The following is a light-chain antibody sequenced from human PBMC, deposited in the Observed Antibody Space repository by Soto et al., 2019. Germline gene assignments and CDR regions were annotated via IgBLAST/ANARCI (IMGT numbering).Light chain of an antibody. CDR2: GAS. Sequence: EIVMTQSPATLSMSPGERATLSFRASQSVRSNLAWYHQKPGQAPRLLIYGASTRATGIPARFSGSGSGAEFTLTINSLQSEDFVVYYCQQYDNWPPTFGQGTRLEIK. CDR3: QQYDNWPPT. J-gene: IGKJ5*01. CDR1: QSVRSN. V-gene: IGKV3D-15*01.